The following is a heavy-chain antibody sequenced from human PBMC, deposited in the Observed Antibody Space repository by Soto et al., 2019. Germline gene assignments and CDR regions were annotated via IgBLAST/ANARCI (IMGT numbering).Heavy chain of an antibody. CDR3: VTTYDASGQPSHWLDP. CDR2: INPKSGGT. D-gene: IGHD3-22*01. J-gene: IGHJ5*02. V-gene: IGHV1-2*02. Sequence: ASVKVSCKASGYTFTGYYIHWVRQAPGQGLEWMGWINPKSGGTNYAQRFQGRVTMTRGTSISTAYIDLSGLRSDDTATYYCVTTYDASGQPSHWLDPWGQGTPVTVYS. CDR1: GYTFTGYY.